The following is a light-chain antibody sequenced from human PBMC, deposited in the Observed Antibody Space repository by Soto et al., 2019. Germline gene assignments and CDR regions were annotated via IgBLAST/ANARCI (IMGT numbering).Light chain of an antibody. CDR1: SSDVGDFEH. V-gene: IGLV2-18*01. Sequence: HSALTQPPSVSGSPGQSVTISCTVTSSDVGDFEHVSWYQLAPGTAPKLLISDVFNRPSGVSGRFSGSRSGNTPSLTISGLQADDEAEYYCGLFTSSATWVFGGGTKLTVL. J-gene: IGLJ2*01. CDR2: DVF. CDR3: GLFTSSATWV.